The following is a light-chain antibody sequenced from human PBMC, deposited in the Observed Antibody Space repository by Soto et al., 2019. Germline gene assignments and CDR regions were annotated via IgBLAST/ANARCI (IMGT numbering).Light chain of an antibody. V-gene: IGLV2-14*01. CDR2: DVS. Sequence: QSALTQPASVSGSPGQSITISCTGTSSDVGGYNYVSWYQQHPGKAPKLMIYDVSSRPSGVSNRFSGSKSGNTASLTISGLQAEDDADYYCSSYTSSSTEVFGTGTKLTVL. CDR1: SSDVGGYNY. CDR3: SSYTSSSTEV. J-gene: IGLJ1*01.